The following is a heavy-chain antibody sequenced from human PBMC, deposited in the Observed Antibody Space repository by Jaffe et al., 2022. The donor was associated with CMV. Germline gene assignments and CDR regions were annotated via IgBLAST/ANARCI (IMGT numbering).Heavy chain of an antibody. V-gene: IGHV3-23*01. J-gene: IGHJ1*01. Sequence: EVQLLESGGGLIQPGGSLRLSCAASGFTFNTYGMSWVRQAPGKGLEWVSGISTSGGGTYHADAVKGRFTISRDTSKSTLYLQMNSLRAEDTAVYYCAKGAEYFQYWGQGTLVIVSS. CDR2: ISTSGGGT. CDR3: AKGAEYFQY. CDR1: GFTFNTYG.